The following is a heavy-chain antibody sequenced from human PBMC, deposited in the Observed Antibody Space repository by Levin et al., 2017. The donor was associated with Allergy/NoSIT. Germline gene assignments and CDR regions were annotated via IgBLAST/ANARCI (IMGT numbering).Heavy chain of an antibody. Sequence: GGSLRLSCAASGFTFSNAWMSWVRQAPGKGLEWVGRIKSKTDGGTTDYAAPVKGRFTISRDDSKNTLYLQMNSLKTEDTAVYYCTTDLWAPREKEAGTRRVPGRRAAEWGQGTLVTVSS. V-gene: IGHV3-15*01. D-gene: IGHD6-13*01. CDR1: GFTFSNAW. CDR2: IKSKTDGGTT. CDR3: TTDLWAPREKEAGTRRVPGRRAAE. J-gene: IGHJ4*02.